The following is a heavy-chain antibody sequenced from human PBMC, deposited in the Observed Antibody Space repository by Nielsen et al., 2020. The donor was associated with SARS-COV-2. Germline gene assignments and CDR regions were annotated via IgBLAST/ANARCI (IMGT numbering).Heavy chain of an antibody. D-gene: IGHD1-1*01. CDR2: INPSGGST. CDR1: GYTFTSYY. CDR3: ARVRTTGTTLSWFDP. Sequence: ASVKVSCKASGYTFTSYYMHWVRQAPGQGLEWMGIINPSGGSTSYAQKFQGRVTMTRDTSTSTVYMELSSLRSGDTAVYYCARVRTTGTTLSWFDPWGQGTLVTVSS. V-gene: IGHV1-46*01. J-gene: IGHJ5*02.